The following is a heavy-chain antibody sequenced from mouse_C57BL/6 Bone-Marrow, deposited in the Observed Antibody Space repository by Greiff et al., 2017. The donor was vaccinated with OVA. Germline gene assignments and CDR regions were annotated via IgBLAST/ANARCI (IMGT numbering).Heavy chain of an antibody. CDR2: ISNLAYSI. Sequence: VQLVESGGGLVQPGGSLKLSCAASGFTFSDYGMAWVRQAPRKGPEWVAFISNLAYSIYYADTVTGRFTISRENAKNTLYLEMSSLRSEDTAMYYCARRGYYGSSYWYFDVWGTGTTVTVSS. D-gene: IGHD1-1*01. V-gene: IGHV5-15*01. CDR1: GFTFSDYG. CDR3: ARRGYYGSSYWYFDV. J-gene: IGHJ1*03.